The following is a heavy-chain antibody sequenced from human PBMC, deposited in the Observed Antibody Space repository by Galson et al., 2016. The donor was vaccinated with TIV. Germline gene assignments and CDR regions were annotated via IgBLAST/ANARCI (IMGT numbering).Heavy chain of an antibody. D-gene: IGHD5-18*01. Sequence: SLRLSCAASGFTFGSYAMNWVRQAPGKGLEWVSSIGGSGGSPYYADSVKGRFTISRDSSKNTVFLQMNSLRAEDTAIYYCAKDHQWIPSTLDHWGQGTLVTVSS. J-gene: IGHJ4*02. CDR2: IGGSGGSP. CDR1: GFTFGSYA. V-gene: IGHV3-23*01. CDR3: AKDHQWIPSTLDH.